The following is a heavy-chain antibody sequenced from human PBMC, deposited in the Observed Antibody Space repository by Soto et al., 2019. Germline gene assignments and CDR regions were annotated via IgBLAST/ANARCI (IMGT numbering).Heavy chain of an antibody. V-gene: IGHV1-46*01. CDR2: INPSGGAT. CDR3: ARLRVGSNRLLDY. Sequence: QVQLVQSGAEVKKPGASVRVSCKASGCIFTSYFLHWLRQAPGQGLEWMGIINPSGGATSYAQKFQGRVTMTSDTSTNTFYMELSSLRSEDTAVYYCARLRVGSNRLLDYCGQGTLVTVSS. J-gene: IGHJ4*02. D-gene: IGHD1-26*01. CDR1: GCIFTSYF.